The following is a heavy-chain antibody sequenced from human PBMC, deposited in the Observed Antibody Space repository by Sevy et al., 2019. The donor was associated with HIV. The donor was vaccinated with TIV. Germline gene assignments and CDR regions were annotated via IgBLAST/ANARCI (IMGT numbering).Heavy chain of an antibody. J-gene: IGHJ3*02. Sequence: SETLSLTCAVYGGSFSGYYWSWIRQPPGKGLEWVGEINHSGSANYNPSLKSRVTISVDTSDNQFSLKLRSLTAADTAVYYCARHCSGSSCSHAFDIWGQGTMVTVSS. CDR1: GGSFSGYY. V-gene: IGHV4-34*01. D-gene: IGHD2-2*01. CDR3: ARHCSGSSCSHAFDI. CDR2: INHSGSA.